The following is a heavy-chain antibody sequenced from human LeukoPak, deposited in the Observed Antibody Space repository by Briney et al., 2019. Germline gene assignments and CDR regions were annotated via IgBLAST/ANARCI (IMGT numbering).Heavy chain of an antibody. CDR1: GGSLSCYY. CDR3: AREWAHYYYYMDV. V-gene: IGHV4-34*01. CDR2: INHSGST. D-gene: IGHD3-3*01. Sequence: SETLSLTCSVSGGSLSCYYWSWIRQPPGKGLEWIGEINHSGSTNYNPSLKSRVTISVDTSKNQFSLKLSSVTAADTAVYYCAREWAHYYYYMDVWGKGTTVTVSS. J-gene: IGHJ6*03.